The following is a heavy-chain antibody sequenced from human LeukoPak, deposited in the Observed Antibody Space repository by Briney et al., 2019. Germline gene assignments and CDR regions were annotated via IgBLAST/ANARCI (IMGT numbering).Heavy chain of an antibody. D-gene: IGHD1-26*01. CDR3: ATGIVGATFGYYFDY. V-gene: IGHV1-24*01. CDR1: GFTFSNYP. Sequence: PGGSLRLSCAASGFTFSNYPMHWVRQAPGKGLEWMGGFDPEDGETIYAQKFQGRVTMTEDTSTDTAYMELSSLRSEDTAVYYCATGIVGATFGYYFDYWGQGTLVTVSS. J-gene: IGHJ4*02. CDR2: FDPEDGET.